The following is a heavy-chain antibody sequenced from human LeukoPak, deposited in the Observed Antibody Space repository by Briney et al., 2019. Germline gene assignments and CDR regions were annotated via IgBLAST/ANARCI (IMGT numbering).Heavy chain of an antibody. CDR1: GGPISSYY. D-gene: IGHD6-13*01. Sequence: SETLSLTCTVSGGPISSYYWSWIRQPPGKGLEWIGEINHSGSTNYNPSLKSRVTISVDTSKNQFSLKLSSVTAADTAVYYCARESSSWYAYFQHWGQGTLVTVTS. CDR2: INHSGST. V-gene: IGHV4-34*01. J-gene: IGHJ1*01. CDR3: ARESSSWYAYFQH.